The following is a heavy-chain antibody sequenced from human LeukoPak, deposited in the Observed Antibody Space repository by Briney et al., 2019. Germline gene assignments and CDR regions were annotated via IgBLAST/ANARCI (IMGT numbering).Heavy chain of an antibody. Sequence: GSLILSCAASGFTFSSYAMHWVRQAPGKGLEWVAVISYDGSNKYYADSVKGRFTISRDNSKNTLYLQMNRLRAEDTAVYYCASWGDVMVRGVISWFDPWGQGTLVTVSS. D-gene: IGHD3-10*01. V-gene: IGHV3-30*04. CDR2: ISYDGSNK. CDR1: GFTFSSYA. J-gene: IGHJ5*02. CDR3: ASWGDVMVRGVISWFDP.